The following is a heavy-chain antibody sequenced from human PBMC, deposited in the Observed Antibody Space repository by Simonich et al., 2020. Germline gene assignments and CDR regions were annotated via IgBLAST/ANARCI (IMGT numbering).Heavy chain of an antibody. J-gene: IGHJ4*02. Sequence: EVQLVESGGGLVQPGRSLRLSCAASGFTFDDYAMHWVRQAPGRGLEWVSGISWKSGSIGFADSVKGRFTISRDNAKNSLYLQMNSLRAEDTALYYCAKDMGYCSGGSCYYFDYWGQGTLVTVSS. CDR2: ISWKSGSI. CDR1: GFTFDDYA. V-gene: IGHV3-9*01. CDR3: AKDMGYCSGGSCYYFDY. D-gene: IGHD2-15*01.